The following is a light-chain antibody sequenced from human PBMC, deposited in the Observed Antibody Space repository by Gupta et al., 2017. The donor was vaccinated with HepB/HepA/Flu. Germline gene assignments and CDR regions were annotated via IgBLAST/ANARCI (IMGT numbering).Light chain of an antibody. CDR1: HSISSY. J-gene: IGKJ2*01. V-gene: IGKV1-39*01. CDR3: QQTYSTPPT. Sequence: DVKMTQSPSSLSASVGDRVTITCRASHSISSYLDWYQQKPGKAPKLLIYAASSLQSGVPSRFSGSGSGTDFTLTITRLQPEDFATYYCQQTYSTPPTFGQGTKVEI. CDR2: AAS.